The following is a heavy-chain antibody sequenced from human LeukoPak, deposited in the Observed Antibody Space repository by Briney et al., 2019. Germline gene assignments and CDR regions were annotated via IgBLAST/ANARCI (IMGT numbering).Heavy chain of an antibody. CDR3: ARVFSSGYYYDY. D-gene: IGHD3-22*01. CDR1: GYTFTCYG. J-gene: IGHJ4*02. V-gene: IGHV1-18*01. CDR2: ISAYNGNT. Sequence: ASVKVSCKASGYTFTCYGISWVRQAPAQGLEWMGWISAYNGNTNYAQKLQGRVTMTTDTSTSTAYMELRSLRSDDTAVYYRARVFSSGYYYDYWGQGTLVTVSS.